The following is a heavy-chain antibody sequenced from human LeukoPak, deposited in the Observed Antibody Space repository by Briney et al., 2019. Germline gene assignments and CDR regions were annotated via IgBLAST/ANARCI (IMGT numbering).Heavy chain of an antibody. J-gene: IGHJ4*02. CDR3: ARANFLCCSSSTCPFDY. V-gene: IGHV1-2*02. CDR1: GYTFTDYY. D-gene: IGHD2-2*01. CDR2: INPNDGDT. Sequence: ASVKVSCKASGYTFTDYYMHWVRQAPGQGFEWMGWINPNDGDTNYAQKFQGRVTMTRDTSISTAHMEVSRLRSDDTAVYYCARANFLCCSSSTCPFDYWGQGSLVTVSS.